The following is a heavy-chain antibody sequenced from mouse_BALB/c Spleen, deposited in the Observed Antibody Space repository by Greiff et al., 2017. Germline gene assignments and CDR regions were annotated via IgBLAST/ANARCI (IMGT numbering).Heavy chain of an antibody. J-gene: IGHJ4*01. D-gene: IGHD5-5*01. Sequence: DVKLVESGGDLVKPGGSLKLSCAASGFTFSSYGMSWVRQTPDKRLEWVATISSGSSTIYYADTVKGRFTISRDNPKNTLFLQMTSLRSEDTAMYYCAKGDYLNYYAMDYWGQGTSVTVSS. V-gene: IGHV5-17*02. CDR3: AKGDYLNYYAMDY. CDR2: ISSGSSTI. CDR1: GFTFSSYG.